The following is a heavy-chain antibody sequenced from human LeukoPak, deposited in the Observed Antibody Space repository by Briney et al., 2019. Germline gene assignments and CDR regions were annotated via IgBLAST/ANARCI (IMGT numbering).Heavy chain of an antibody. CDR3: ARMTAESAAAQD. J-gene: IGHJ4*02. CDR2: IDWDDDK. V-gene: IGHV2-70*11. Sequence: SGPALVKPTQTLTLTCTFSGFSLSISGMCVSWIRQPRGKALEWLARIDWDDDKYYSTSLKTRLTISKDTSKNQVVLTMTNMDPVDTATYYCARMTAESAAAQDWGQGTLVTVSS. D-gene: IGHD6-13*01. CDR1: GFSLSISGMC.